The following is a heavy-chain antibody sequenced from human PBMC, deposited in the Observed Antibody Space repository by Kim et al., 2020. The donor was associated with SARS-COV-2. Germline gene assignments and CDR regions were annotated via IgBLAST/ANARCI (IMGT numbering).Heavy chain of an antibody. J-gene: IGHJ6*02. V-gene: IGHV1-69*13. CDR1: GGTFSSYA. D-gene: IGHD2-15*01. CDR3: AREGDCSGGSCHPYYYYYGMDV. Sequence: SVKVSCKASGGTFSSYAISWVRQAPGQGLEWMGGIIPIFGTANYAQKFQGRVTITADESTSTAYMELSSLRSEDTAVYYCAREGDCSGGSCHPYYYYYGMDVWGQGTTVTVSS. CDR2: IIPIFGTA.